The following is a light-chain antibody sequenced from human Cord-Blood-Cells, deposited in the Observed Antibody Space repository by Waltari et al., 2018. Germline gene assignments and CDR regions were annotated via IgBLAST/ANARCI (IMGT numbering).Light chain of an antibody. CDR1: SSVVDGYNY. CDR3: SSYTSSSTYVV. J-gene: IGLJ2*01. V-gene: IGLV2-14*01. CDR2: DVS. Sequence: QSALTQPASVSGSPGQSSTITSTATSSVVDGYNYVSWYQQHPGKAPKLMIYDVSKRPSGVSNRFSGSKSGNTASLTISGLQAEDEADYYCSSYTSSSTYVVFGGGTKLTVL.